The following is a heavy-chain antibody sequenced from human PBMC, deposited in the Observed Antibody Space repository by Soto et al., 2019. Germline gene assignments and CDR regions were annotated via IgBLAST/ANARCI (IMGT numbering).Heavy chain of an antibody. D-gene: IGHD5-18*01. CDR2: ISYDGSNK. Sequence: PGGSLRLSCAASGFTFSSYAMHWVRQAPGKGLEWVAVISYDGSNKYYADSVKGRFTISRDNSKNTLYLQMNSLRAEDTAVYYCARVDTAMVNPFYYYYGMDVWGQGTTVTV. CDR1: GFTFSSYA. CDR3: ARVDTAMVNPFYYYYGMDV. V-gene: IGHV3-30-3*01. J-gene: IGHJ6*02.